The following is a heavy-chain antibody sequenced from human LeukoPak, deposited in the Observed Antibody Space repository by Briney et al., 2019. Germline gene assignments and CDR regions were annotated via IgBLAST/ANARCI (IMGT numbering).Heavy chain of an antibody. CDR3: ARVGTGYYDFWSGYYPEDY. D-gene: IGHD3-3*01. J-gene: IGHJ4*02. CDR1: GFTFSSYS. V-gene: IGHV3-21*01. Sequence: GGSLRLSCAASGFTFSSYSMNWVRQAPGKGLEWVSSINSSSSYIYYADSVKGRFTISRDNAKNSLYLQMKSLRAEDTAVYYCARVGTGYYDFWSGYYPEDYWGQGTLVTVSA. CDR2: INSSSSYI.